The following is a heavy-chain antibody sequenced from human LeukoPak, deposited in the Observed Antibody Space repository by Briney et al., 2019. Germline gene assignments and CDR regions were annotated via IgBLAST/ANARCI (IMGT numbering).Heavy chain of an antibody. Sequence: ASVKVSCKASGYTFTGYYMHWVRQAPGQGLEWMGWINPNSGGTNYAQKFQGRVTMTRDTSISTAYMELSRLRSDDTAVYYCARGYYGSGSYYNVSSWREFDYWGQGTLVTVSS. J-gene: IGHJ4*02. CDR2: INPNSGGT. V-gene: IGHV1-2*02. CDR1: GYTFTGYY. D-gene: IGHD3-10*01. CDR3: ARGYYGSGSYYNVSSWREFDY.